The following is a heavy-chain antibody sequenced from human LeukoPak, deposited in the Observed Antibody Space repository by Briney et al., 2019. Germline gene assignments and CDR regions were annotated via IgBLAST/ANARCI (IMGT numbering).Heavy chain of an antibody. V-gene: IGHV4-38-2*02. CDR2: IHHTAGT. CDR1: GHSINAEFY. Sequence: SETLSLTCTVSGHSINAEFYWAWIRQPPGKGLEWIGSIHHTAGTNFSPSLKSRLTIFIDTSKNHFSLQLTSLTAADTAVYFCGRRGVGSTTEDAWGQGTLVTVSS. J-gene: IGHJ5*02. CDR3: GRRGVGSTTEDA. D-gene: IGHD1-1*01.